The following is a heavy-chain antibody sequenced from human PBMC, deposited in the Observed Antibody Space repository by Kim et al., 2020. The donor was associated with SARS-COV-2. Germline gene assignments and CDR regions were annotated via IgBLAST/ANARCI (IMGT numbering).Heavy chain of an antibody. D-gene: IGHD3-10*01. CDR1: GFTVSSNY. CDR3: AREITMVRGVMVAGAFDI. V-gene: IGHV3-66*02. J-gene: IGHJ3*02. CDR2: IYSGGST. Sequence: GGSLRLSCAASGFTVSSNYMSWVRQAPGKGLEWVSVIYSGGSTYYADSVKGRFTISRDNSKNTLYLQMNSLRAEDTAVYYCAREITMVRGVMVAGAFDIWGQGTMVTVSS.